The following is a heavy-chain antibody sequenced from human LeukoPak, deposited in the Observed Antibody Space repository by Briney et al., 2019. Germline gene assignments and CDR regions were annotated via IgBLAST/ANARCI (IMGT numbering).Heavy chain of an antibody. V-gene: IGHV4-59*08. D-gene: IGHD5-24*01. CDR3: GRHHLYQVDGYNYVDY. CDR2: IYYSGST. CDR1: GGSISSYY. J-gene: IGHJ4*02. Sequence: SETLSLTCTVSGGSISSYYWSWIRQPPGKGLECIWYIYYSGSTSYNPSLKRRVTISIDTPKNQFSLKLSSVTAADTDLYYCGRHHLYQVDGYNYVDYWGQGNLVTVSS.